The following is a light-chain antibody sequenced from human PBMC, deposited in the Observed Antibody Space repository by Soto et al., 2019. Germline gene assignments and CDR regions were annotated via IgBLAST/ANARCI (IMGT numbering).Light chain of an antibody. CDR1: SSDVGDYEH. CDR3: SLYTSSSTWV. Sequence: QLVLTQPPSVSGSPGQSVTISCTVTSSDVGDYEHVSWYQQAPGTAPKLIIFDVTNRPSGVPDRFSGSKSGNTPSLTIFGLQAEDEADYYCSLYTSSSTWVFGGGTKLTVL. V-gene: IGLV2-18*01. J-gene: IGLJ3*02. CDR2: DVT.